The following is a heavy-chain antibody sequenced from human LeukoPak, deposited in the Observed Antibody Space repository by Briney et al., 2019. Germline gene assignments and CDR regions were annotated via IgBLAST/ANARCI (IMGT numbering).Heavy chain of an antibody. Sequence: ASVKVSCKASGYTFTGYYMHWVRQAPGQGLEWMGWINTNSGGTNYAQKFQGRVTMTRDTSISTAYMELSRLRSDDSAVYYCARTPYNWNGWGYFDYWGQGTLVTVSS. J-gene: IGHJ4*02. CDR2: INTNSGGT. CDR1: GYTFTGYY. D-gene: IGHD1-20*01. CDR3: ARTPYNWNGWGYFDY. V-gene: IGHV1-2*02.